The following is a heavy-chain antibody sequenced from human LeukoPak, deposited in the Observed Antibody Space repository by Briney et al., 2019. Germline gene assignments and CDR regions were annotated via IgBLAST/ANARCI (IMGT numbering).Heavy chain of an antibody. J-gene: IGHJ3*02. CDR3: ARPKLYDSSGYSYDAFDI. CDR2: VYSGGTT. Sequence: PGGSLRLSCAASGFSVSHNYMTWVRQAPGKGLECVSLVYSGGTTYYTDSVKGRFTISRDNSKNTLYLQMNSLRAEDTAVYYCARPKLYDSSGYSYDAFDIWGQGTMVTVSS. CDR1: GFSVSHNY. V-gene: IGHV3-53*01. D-gene: IGHD3-22*01.